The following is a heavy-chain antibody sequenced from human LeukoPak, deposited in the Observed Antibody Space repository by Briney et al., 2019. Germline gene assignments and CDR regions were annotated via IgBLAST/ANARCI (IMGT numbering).Heavy chain of an antibody. CDR1: GFTFSSYG. V-gene: IGHV3-30*02. J-gene: IGHJ4*02. CDR3: AKDSNWGYGSGSYYN. Sequence: GGSLRLSCAASGFTFSSYGMHWVRQAPGKGLEWVAFIRYDGSNKYYADSVKGRFTISRDNSKNTLYLQMNSLRAEDTAVYYCAKDSNWGYGSGSYYNWGQGTLVTVSS. CDR2: IRYDGSNK. D-gene: IGHD3-10*01.